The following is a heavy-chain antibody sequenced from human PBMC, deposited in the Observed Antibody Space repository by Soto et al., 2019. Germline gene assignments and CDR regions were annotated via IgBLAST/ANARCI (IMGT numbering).Heavy chain of an antibody. Sequence: SGPTLVKPTQTLTLTCTFSGFSLSTSGMCVSWIRQPPGKALEWLARIDWDDDKYYSTSLKTRPTISKDTSKNQVVLTMTNMDPVDTATYYCARIVKGVIGYFYMDVWGKGTTVTVSS. CDR3: ARIVKGVIGYFYMDV. D-gene: IGHD2-21*01. V-gene: IGHV2-70*11. CDR1: GFSLSTSGMC. J-gene: IGHJ6*03. CDR2: IDWDDDK.